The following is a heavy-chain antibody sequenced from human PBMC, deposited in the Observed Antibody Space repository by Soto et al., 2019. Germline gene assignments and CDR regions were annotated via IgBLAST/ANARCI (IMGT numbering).Heavy chain of an antibody. Sequence: SVKVSCKASGGTFSSYAISWVRQAPGQGLEWMGGIIPIFGTANYAQKFLGRVTITADKSTSTAYMELSSLRSEDTAVYYCARGYYESSDYFVGSPIFDYWGQGSLVTVSS. J-gene: IGHJ4*02. V-gene: IGHV1-69*06. CDR2: IIPIFGTA. CDR1: GGTFSSYA. D-gene: IGHD3-22*01. CDR3: ARGYYESSDYFVGSPIFDY.